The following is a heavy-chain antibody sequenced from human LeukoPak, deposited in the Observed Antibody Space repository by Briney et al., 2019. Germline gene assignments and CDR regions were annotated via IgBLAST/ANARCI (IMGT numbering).Heavy chain of an antibody. CDR1: GGSVSNGNYY. CDR2: LYYSGST. CDR3: ARDRVGGYDYAYFDL. J-gene: IGHJ2*01. V-gene: IGHV4-61*01. D-gene: IGHD5-12*01. Sequence: SETLSLTCTVSGGSVSNGNYYWSWIRQPPGKGLEWIGYLYYSGSTSYNPSLKSRVTISIDTSKNQFSLKLSSVTAADTAVYYCARDRVGGYDYAYFDLRGRGTLVTVSS.